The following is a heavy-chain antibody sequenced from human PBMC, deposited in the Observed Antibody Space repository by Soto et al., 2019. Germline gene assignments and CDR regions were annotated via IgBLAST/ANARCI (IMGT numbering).Heavy chain of an antibody. V-gene: IGHV1-58*01. CDR2: IVVGSGNT. CDR3: AAAGTGNYYGMDV. D-gene: IGHD3-10*01. J-gene: IGHJ6*02. CDR1: GFTFTSSP. Sequence: ASVNGYCKTAGFTFTSSPVQWVRQARGQRLEWIGWIVVGSGNTNYAQKFQERVTITRDMSTSTAYMELSSLRSEDTAVYYCAAAGTGNYYGMDVWGQGTTVTVSS.